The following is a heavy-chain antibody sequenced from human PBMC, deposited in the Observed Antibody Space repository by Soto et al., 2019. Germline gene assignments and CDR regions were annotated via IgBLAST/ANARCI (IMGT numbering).Heavy chain of an antibody. V-gene: IGHV4-59*01. CDR2: VYSTEIT. CDR3: ARGSEAWFDP. Sequence: AETLSLTCTVSGDSISSYFWSWIRQPPGKGLEWIGYVYSTEITNYNPSLKSRVAMSIDTSKNQFSLKVRSVTAADTAVYYCARGSEAWFDPWGQGTLVTVSS. CDR1: GDSISSYF. J-gene: IGHJ5*02.